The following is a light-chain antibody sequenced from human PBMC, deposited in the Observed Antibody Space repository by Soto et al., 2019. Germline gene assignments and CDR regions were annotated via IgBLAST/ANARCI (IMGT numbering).Light chain of an antibody. CDR3: QHYNSYSEA. CDR1: QPIRSW. V-gene: IGKV1-5*03. Sequence: IQMTQSPSPLSGSVGYRVTVTSRASQPIRSWLAWYQQKPGKAPKLLIYEASTLKSGVPSRFSGSGSGTEFTLTISSLQPDDFATYYCQHYNSYSEAFGQGTKV. CDR2: EAS. J-gene: IGKJ1*01.